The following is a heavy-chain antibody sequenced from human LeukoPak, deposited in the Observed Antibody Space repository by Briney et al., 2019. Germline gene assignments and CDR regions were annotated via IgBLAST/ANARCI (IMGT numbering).Heavy chain of an antibody. Sequence: AGGSLRLSCITSGFTFGDYAMNWVRQAPGKGLEWVGFITSQAYGGTTEYAASVKGRFTISRDDSKSIAYLQMNSLKTEDTAMYYCTRMRYCTGGSSSFDYWGQGTLVTVSS. CDR1: GFTFGDYA. CDR3: TRMRYCTGGSSSFDY. V-gene: IGHV3-49*04. J-gene: IGHJ4*02. D-gene: IGHD2-15*01. CDR2: ITSQAYGGTT.